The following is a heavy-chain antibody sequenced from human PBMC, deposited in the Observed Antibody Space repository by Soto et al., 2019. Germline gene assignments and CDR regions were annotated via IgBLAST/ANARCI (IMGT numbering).Heavy chain of an antibody. CDR2: ISSSSSYI. J-gene: IGHJ4*02. D-gene: IGHD6-13*01. V-gene: IGHV3-21*01. CDR3: ARDLSQQRGPYFDY. Sequence: EVQLVESGGGLVKPGGSLRLSCAASGFTFSSYSMNWVRQAPGKGLEWVSSISSSSSYIYYADSVKGRFTISRDNAKNSLYLQMNSLRAEDTAVYYCARDLSQQRGPYFDYCGQGTLVTVSS. CDR1: GFTFSSYS.